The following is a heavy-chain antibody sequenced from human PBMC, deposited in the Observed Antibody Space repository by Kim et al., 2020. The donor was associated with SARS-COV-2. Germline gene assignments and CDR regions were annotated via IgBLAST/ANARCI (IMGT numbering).Heavy chain of an antibody. CDR3: ARETGTWYIHYVDY. J-gene: IGHJ4*02. V-gene: IGHV3-7*01. Sequence: GGSLRLSCAASGFTLSTYWMSWVRQAPGKGLEWVASIKQDGTEKYYVDSVKGRFIISRDNAKNSLYLQMNSLRAEDTAMYYCARETGTWYIHYVDYWGQGNLVTVSS. D-gene: IGHD6-13*01. CDR2: IKQDGTEK. CDR1: GFTLSTYW.